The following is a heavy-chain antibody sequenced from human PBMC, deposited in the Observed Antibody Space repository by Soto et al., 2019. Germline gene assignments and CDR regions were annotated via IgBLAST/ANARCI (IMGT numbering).Heavy chain of an antibody. CDR3: ARDLGSGYDPGDY. J-gene: IGHJ4*02. Sequence: SVKVSCKNSGDVFSGYSISWVRQAPGQGLEWMGGIIPIFGTTNYAQRFHGRVTITADKSTSTVYMELYSLKSEDTAVYYCARDLGSGYDPGDYWGQGTLVTVSS. CDR2: IIPIFGTT. D-gene: IGHD5-12*01. V-gene: IGHV1-69*06. CDR1: GDVFSGYS.